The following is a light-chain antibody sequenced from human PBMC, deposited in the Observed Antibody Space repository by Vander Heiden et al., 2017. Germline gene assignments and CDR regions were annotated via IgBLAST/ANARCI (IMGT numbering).Light chain of an antibody. CDR2: GAS. J-gene: IGKJ4*01. CDR3: HHYDDSPPRT. Sequence: EFVLLQSPGTVSLSPGEIATLSCRASQSIYSNYLAWYQQKPGQAPRRVTYGASSRATGIPDRVSGSASGTDVNLIISRLEPEDFAVYYCHHYDDSPPRTFGGGTKVEIK. V-gene: IGKV3-20*01. CDR1: QSIYSNY.